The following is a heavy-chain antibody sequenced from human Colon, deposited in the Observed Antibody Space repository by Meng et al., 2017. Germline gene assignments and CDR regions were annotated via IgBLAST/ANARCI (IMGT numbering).Heavy chain of an antibody. CDR3: ARDTLYGTDY. CDR1: GGSIKSGGYH. V-gene: IGHV4-31*03. Sequence: QVHLHESSPGLVRPSGNLSLVCTVSGGSIKSGGYHWSWVRQHPGKGLEYIGFMSDSGTTDYNPSLRSRVSISEIGSSKNQFSLTLRSVTAADTATYFCARDTLYGTDYWGQGVLVTVSS. J-gene: IGHJ4*02. CDR2: MSDSGTT. D-gene: IGHD4-17*01.